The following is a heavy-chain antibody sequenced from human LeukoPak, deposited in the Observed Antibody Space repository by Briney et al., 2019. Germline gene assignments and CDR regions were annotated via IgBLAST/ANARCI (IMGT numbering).Heavy chain of an antibody. CDR2: ISGSGGST. V-gene: IGHV3-23*01. CDR3: ANRGGAATGRSVPWFDP. CDR1: GFTFSSYV. Sequence: GGSLRLSCAASGFTFSSYVMSWVRQAPGKGLEWVSAISGSGGSTYYAASVKGRVTISRDNSKNTLYLQMNRLRAEETAVYHCANRGGAATGRSVPWFDPWGQGTLVTVSS. D-gene: IGHD3-10*01. J-gene: IGHJ5*02.